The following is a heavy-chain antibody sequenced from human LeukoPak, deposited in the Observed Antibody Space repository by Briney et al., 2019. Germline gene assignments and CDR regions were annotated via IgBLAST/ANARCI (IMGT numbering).Heavy chain of an antibody. CDR3: AGGMGWVSDY. J-gene: IGHJ4*02. D-gene: IGHD6-19*01. Sequence: GGSLRLSCAASGFSFRSYWMSWVRQAPGKGLEWVANIESDGSEKNYADSVKGRFTISGDNAKNSLYLQVDSLRAEDTAVYYCAGGMGWVSDYWGQGTLVTVSS. CDR1: GFSFRSYW. CDR2: IESDGSEK. V-gene: IGHV3-7*03.